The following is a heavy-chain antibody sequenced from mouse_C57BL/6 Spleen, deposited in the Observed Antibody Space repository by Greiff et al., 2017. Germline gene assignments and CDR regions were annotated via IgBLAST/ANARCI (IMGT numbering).Heavy chain of an antibody. CDR3: ASLPYFDV. CDR2: IDPSDSYT. J-gene: IGHJ1*03. D-gene: IGHD2-1*01. Sequence: VQLQQPGAELVMPGASVKLSCKASGYTFTSYWMHWVKQRPGQGLEWIGEIDPSDSYTNYNQKFKGKSTLTVDKSSSTAYMQLSSLTSEDSAVYSCASLPYFDVWGTGTTVTVSS. CDR1: GYTFTSYW. V-gene: IGHV1-69*01.